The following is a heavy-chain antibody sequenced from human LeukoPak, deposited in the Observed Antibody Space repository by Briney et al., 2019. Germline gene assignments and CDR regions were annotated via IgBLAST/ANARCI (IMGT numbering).Heavy chain of an antibody. CDR3: ATDGQSSGWYGFDY. D-gene: IGHD6-19*01. V-gene: IGHV3-23*01. J-gene: IGHJ4*02. CDR2: ISVDSGGT. CDR1: GFTFSMYA. Sequence: PGGSLRLSCAASGFTFSMYAMSWVRQAPGKGLEWVSVISVDSGGTYYADSVKGRFTISRDNAKSSLYLQMNSLRAEDTAVYYCATDGQSSGWYGFDYWGQGTLVTVSS.